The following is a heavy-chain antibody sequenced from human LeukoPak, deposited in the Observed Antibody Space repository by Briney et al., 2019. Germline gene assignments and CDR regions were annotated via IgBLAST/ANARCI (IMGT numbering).Heavy chain of an antibody. CDR1: GFTFSNYF. D-gene: IGHD6-25*01. CDR3: VRLPAADGLTDS. V-gene: IGHV3-11*01. J-gene: IGHJ4*02. CDR2: IGSSGSPI. Sequence: PGGSLRLSCAASGFTFSNYFMSWIRQAPGKGLEWISYIGSSGSPIYYADSVRGRFTISRDNAKNSLHLQMNSLRAEDTAVYYCVRLPAADGLTDSWGQGTLVTVSS.